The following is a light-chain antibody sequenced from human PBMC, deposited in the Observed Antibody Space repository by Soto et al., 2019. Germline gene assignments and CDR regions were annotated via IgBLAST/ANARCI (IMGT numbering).Light chain of an antibody. CDR1: SSDIGYYKY. V-gene: IGLV2-14*01. Sequence: QSVLTQPASVSGSPGQSITISCTGTSSDIGYYKYVSWYQHQPGKAPKLIIYEVTDRPSGVSNRFSGSKSGNSASLTISGLQAEDEADYFCSSYTIMSTWVFGGGTKVTVL. J-gene: IGLJ3*02. CDR2: EVT. CDR3: SSYTIMSTWV.